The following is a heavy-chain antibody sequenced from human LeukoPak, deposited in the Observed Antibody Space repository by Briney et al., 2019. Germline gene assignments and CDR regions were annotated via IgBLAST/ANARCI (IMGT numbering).Heavy chain of an antibody. Sequence: GSLRLSCAASGFTFSSYAMSWVRQAPGKGLEWVSDISGSGGSTYYADSVKGRFTISRDNSKNTLYLQMNSLRAEDTAVYYCAKATGNYYGSGVIASYWGQGTLVTVSS. CDR2: ISGSGGST. D-gene: IGHD3-10*01. CDR1: GFTFSSYA. V-gene: IGHV3-23*01. CDR3: AKATGNYYGSGVIASY. J-gene: IGHJ4*02.